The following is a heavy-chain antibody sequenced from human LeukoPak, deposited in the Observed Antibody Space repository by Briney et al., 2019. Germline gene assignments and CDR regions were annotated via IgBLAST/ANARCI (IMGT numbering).Heavy chain of an antibody. D-gene: IGHD3-10*01. V-gene: IGHV4-4*07. Sequence: PSETLSLTCTVSGGSISSYYWSWIRQPAGKGLEWIGRIYTSGSTNYNPSLKSRVTMSVDTSKNQFSLKLSSVTAADTAVYYCARHADLLWFGELASYGMDVWGQGTTVTVSS. CDR1: GGSISSYY. CDR2: IYTSGST. J-gene: IGHJ6*02. CDR3: ARHADLLWFGELASYGMDV.